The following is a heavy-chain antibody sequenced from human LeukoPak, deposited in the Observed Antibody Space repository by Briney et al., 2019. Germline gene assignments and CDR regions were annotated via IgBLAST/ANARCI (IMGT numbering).Heavy chain of an antibody. V-gene: IGHV3-7*01. CDR2: IKVDGSEK. D-gene: IGHD3/OR15-3a*01. CDR3: ARAQWTAFDYYYYMDV. Sequence: GGSLRLSCAASGFTFSSYAMSWVRQAPRKGLEWVANIKVDGSEKYYVDAVKGRFTISRDNAKDSLYLRMNGLRAEDTAIYYCARAQWTAFDYYYYMDVWGKGTTVTVSS. CDR1: GFTFSSYA. J-gene: IGHJ6*03.